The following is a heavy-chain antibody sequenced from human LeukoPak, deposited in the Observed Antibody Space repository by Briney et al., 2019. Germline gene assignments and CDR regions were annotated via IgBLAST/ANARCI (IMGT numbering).Heavy chain of an antibody. CDR2: IPYDGSNK. D-gene: IGHD3-16*02. J-gene: IGHJ6*02. V-gene: IGHV3-30*18. CDR3: AKAFITPYYYYGMDV. Sequence: PGGSLRLSCAASGFTFSSYGMHWVRQAPGKGLEWVAVIPYDGSNKDYADSVKGRFTISRDNSKNTLYLQMNSLRAEDTAVYYCAKAFITPYYYYGMDVWGQGTTVTVSS. CDR1: GFTFSSYG.